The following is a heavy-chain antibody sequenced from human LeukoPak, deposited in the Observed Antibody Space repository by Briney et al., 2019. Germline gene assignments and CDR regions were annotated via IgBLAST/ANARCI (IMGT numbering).Heavy chain of an antibody. CDR2: INHSRST. J-gene: IGHJ4*02. V-gene: IGHV4-34*01. Sequence: EINHSRSTNYNPSLKSRVTISVDTSKNQFSLKLSSVTAADTAVYYCARGRAPHIVAYDYWGQGTLVTVSS. CDR3: ARGRAPHIVAYDY. D-gene: IGHD5-12*01.